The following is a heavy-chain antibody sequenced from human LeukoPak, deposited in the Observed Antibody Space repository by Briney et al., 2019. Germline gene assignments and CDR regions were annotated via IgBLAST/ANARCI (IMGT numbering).Heavy chain of an antibody. CDR1: GGTFSSYA. CDR2: IIPIFGIA. D-gene: IGHD3-3*01. Sequence: SVKVSCKASGGTFSSYAISWVRQSPGQGLEWMGRIIPIFGIANYAQKFQGRVTITADKSTSTAYMELSSLRSEDTAVYYCAREDTTYYDFWSGYKPLDYWGQGTLVAVSS. J-gene: IGHJ4*02. CDR3: AREDTTYYDFWSGYKPLDY. V-gene: IGHV1-69*04.